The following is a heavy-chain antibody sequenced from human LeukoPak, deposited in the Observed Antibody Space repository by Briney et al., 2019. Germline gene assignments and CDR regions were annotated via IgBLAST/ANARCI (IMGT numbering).Heavy chain of an antibody. CDR2: ITYDGGSA. Sequence: GGSLRLSCEVSGFTFNDYTMHWVRQAPGRGLEWVSLITYDGGSAFYADSVRGRFTISRDNSRNSLFLQMNGLRTEDTALYYCATERQKYFDYWGQGTLVTVSS. D-gene: IGHD1-1*01. J-gene: IGHJ4*02. V-gene: IGHV3-43*01. CDR1: GFTFNDYT. CDR3: ATERQKYFDY.